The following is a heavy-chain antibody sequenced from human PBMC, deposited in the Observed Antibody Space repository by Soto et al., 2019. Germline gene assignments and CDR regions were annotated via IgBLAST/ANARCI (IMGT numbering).Heavy chain of an antibody. CDR3: ARGAVAGAGITTYYFDY. D-gene: IGHD6-13*01. CDR1: GFTFSSYS. V-gene: IGHV3-21*01. Sequence: EVQLVESGGGLVKPGGSLRLSCAASGFTFSSYSMSWVRQAPGKGLEWVSSISSSSGYIYYADSLKGRFTISRDNAKKSVYLQVNSLRAEDTAVYYCARGAVAGAGITTYYFDYWGHGTLVTVSS. J-gene: IGHJ4*01. CDR2: ISSSSGYI.